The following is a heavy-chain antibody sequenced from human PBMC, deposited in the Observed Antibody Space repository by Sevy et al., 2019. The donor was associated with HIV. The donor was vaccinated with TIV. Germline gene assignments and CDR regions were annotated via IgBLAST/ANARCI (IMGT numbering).Heavy chain of an antibody. CDR1: GYTFTSYG. J-gene: IGHJ4*02. CDR2: ISAYNGNT. Sequence: ASLKVSCKASGYTFTSYGISWVRQAPGQGLEWMGWISAYNGNTNYAQKLQGRVTMTTDTSTSTAYMELRSLRSDDTALYFCARDLGGYYDSSGYYPIDYWGQGTLVTVSS. CDR3: ARDLGGYYDSSGYYPIDY. D-gene: IGHD3-22*01. V-gene: IGHV1-18*01.